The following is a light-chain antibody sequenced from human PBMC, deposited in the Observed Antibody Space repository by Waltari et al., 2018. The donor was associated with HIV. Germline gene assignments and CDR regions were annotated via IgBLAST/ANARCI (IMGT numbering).Light chain of an antibody. CDR1: NSNIGPNY. V-gene: IGLV1-51*01. CDR2: DNS. Sequence: QSVLTPPPSVAAAPGPKVTISCSRSNSNIGPNYVSWSQHFPRTAPKRLIYDNSKRPSGIPDRFSGSKSGTSATLGITGLQTGDEADYFCGTWDSSLSAGVFGGGTKLTVL. CDR3: GTWDSSLSAGV. J-gene: IGLJ3*02.